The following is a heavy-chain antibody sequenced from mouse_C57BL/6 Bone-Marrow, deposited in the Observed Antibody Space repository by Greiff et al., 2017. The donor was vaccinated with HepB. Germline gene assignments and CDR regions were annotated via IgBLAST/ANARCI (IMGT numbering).Heavy chain of an antibody. CDR3: ARDKDYDYDGWYFDV. V-gene: IGHV5-4*01. CDR2: ISDGGSYT. D-gene: IGHD2-4*01. CDR1: GFTFSSYA. Sequence: EVQGVESGGGLVKPGGSLKLSCAASGFTFSSYAMSWVRQTPEKRLEWVATISDGGSYTYYPDNVKGRFTISRDNAKNNLYLQMSHLKSEDTAMYYCARDKDYDYDGWYFDVWGTGTTVTVSS. J-gene: IGHJ1*03.